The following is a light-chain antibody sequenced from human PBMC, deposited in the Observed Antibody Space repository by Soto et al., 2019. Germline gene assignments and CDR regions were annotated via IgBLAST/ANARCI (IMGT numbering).Light chain of an antibody. J-gene: IGKJ1*01. CDR2: WAS. CDR1: QTVLYSSNNKNY. V-gene: IGKV4-1*01. CDR3: HQYYSTPRT. Sequence: DIVMTQSPDSLAVSLGERATINCKSSQTVLYSSNNKNYLAWYQQKPGQPPKLLIYWASTRESGVPDRFSGSGSETDFTITISSLQAEDVAVYYCHQYYSTPRTSGRGTKVDIK.